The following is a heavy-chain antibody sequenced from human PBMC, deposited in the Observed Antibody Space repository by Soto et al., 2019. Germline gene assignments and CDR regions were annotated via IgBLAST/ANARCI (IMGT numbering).Heavy chain of an antibody. J-gene: IGHJ3*02. CDR1: GGTFSSYT. CDR2: IIPILGIA. D-gene: IGHD5-12*01. V-gene: IGHV1-69*04. CDR3: ARDGASEMATITDAFDI. Sequence: GASVKVSCKASGGTFSSYTISWVRQAPGQRLEWMGRIIPILGIANYAQKFQGRVTITADKSTSTAYMELSSLRSEDTAVYYCARDGASEMATITDAFDIWGQGTMVTVSS.